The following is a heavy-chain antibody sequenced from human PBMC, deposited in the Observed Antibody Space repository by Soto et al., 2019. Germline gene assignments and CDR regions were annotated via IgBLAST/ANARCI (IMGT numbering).Heavy chain of an antibody. CDR3: AKSNSYYYDSSGYYIEYYFDY. D-gene: IGHD3-22*01. CDR1: GFTFSSYA. V-gene: IGHV3-23*01. J-gene: IGHJ4*02. Sequence: GGSLRLSCAASGFTFSSYAMSWVRQAPGKGLEWVSAISGSGGSTYYADSVKGRFTISRDNSKNTLYLQMNSLRAEDTAVYYCAKSNSYYYDSSGYYIEYYFDYWGQGTLVTVSS. CDR2: ISGSGGST.